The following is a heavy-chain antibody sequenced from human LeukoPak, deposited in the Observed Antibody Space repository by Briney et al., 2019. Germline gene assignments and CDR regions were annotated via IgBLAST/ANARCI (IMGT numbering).Heavy chain of an antibody. D-gene: IGHD3-3*01. CDR3: AREPVVLRFLEWSEYSRGYYYYYYMDV. J-gene: IGHJ6*03. V-gene: IGHV4-4*07. CDR1: GGSISSYY. CDR2: IYTSGST. Sequence: SDTLSLTCTVSGGSISSYYWSWIRQPAGKGLEWIGRIYTSGSTNYNPSLKSRVTMSVDTSKNQFSLKLSSVTAADSAVYYCAREPVVLRFLEWSEYSRGYYYYYYMDVWGKGTTVTVSS.